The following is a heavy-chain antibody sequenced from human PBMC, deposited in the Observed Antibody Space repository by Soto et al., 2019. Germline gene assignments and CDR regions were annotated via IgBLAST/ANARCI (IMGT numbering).Heavy chain of an antibody. CDR2: ISSSGSTI. CDR3: ARANAARPVFDY. D-gene: IGHD6-6*01. Sequence: GGSLRLSCAASGFTFSSYEMNWVRQAPGKGLEWVSYISSSGSTIYYADSVKGRFTISRDNAKNSLYLQMNSLRAEDTAVYYCARANAARPVFDYWGQGTLVTVSS. J-gene: IGHJ4*02. V-gene: IGHV3-48*03. CDR1: GFTFSSYE.